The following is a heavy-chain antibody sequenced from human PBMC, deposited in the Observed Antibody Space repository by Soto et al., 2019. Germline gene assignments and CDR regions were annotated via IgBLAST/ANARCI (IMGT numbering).Heavy chain of an antibody. J-gene: IGHJ4*02. CDR2: IIPIFHTA. V-gene: IGHV1-69*13. CDR1: GGTFSTYA. D-gene: IGHD5-12*01. CDR3: VHRRDGYNSAFFDY. Sequence: ASVKVSCKASGGTFSTYAFSWVRQAPGQGLEWMGGIIPIFHTATYAQKFQGRVTITADESTTTAYMALSSLRSEDTAVYYCVHRRDGYNSAFFDYWGQGTLVTVSS.